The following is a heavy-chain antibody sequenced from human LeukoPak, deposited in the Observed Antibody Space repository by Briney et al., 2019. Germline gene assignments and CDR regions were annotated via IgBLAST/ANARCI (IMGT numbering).Heavy chain of an antibody. CDR3: ARGALQYYYYYMDV. D-gene: IGHD4-11*01. Sequence: PSETLSLTCAVYGGSFSGYYWSWIRQPPGKGLEWIGEINHSGSTNYNPSLKSRVTISVDTSKNQFSLKLSSVTAADTAVYYRARGALQYYYYYMDVWGKGTTVTVSS. V-gene: IGHV4-34*01. CDR2: INHSGST. CDR1: GGSFSGYY. J-gene: IGHJ6*03.